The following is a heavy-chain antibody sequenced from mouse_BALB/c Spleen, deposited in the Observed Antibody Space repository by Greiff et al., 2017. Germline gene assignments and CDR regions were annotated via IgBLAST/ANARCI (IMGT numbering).Heavy chain of an antibody. J-gene: IGHJ4*01. V-gene: IGHV1-4*02. CDR2: INPSSGYT. CDR1: GYTFTSYT. D-gene: IGHD1-1*01. Sequence: QVQLKESAAELARPGASVKMSCKASGYTFTSYTMHWVKQRPGQGLEWIGYINPSSGYTEYNQKFKDKTTLTADKSSSTAYMQLSSLTSEDSAVYYCARGPVYYGSSYAMDYWGQGTSVTVSA. CDR3: ARGPVYYGSSYAMDY.